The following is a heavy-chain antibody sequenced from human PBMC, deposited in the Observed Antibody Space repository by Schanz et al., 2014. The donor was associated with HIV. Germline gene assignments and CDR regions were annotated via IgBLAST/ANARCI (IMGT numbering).Heavy chain of an antibody. D-gene: IGHD2-15*01. Sequence: HVQLVQSGPEVKKPGSSVKVSCKASGGTFSPDAIPTYAISWVRQPPGQGLERMGAIIPILGASTTSAKFQARVTVAADGSSSTFSLEVSSLRSYDSVVYYCARDGGEDFGMDVWGQGTTVAVSS. V-gene: IGHV1-69*01. CDR1: GGTFSPDAIPTYA. J-gene: IGHJ6*02. CDR3: ARDGGEDFGMDV. CDR2: IIPILGAS.